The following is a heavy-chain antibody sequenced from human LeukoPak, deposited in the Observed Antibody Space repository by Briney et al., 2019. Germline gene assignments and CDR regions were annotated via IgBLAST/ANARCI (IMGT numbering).Heavy chain of an antibody. V-gene: IGHV3-21*06. CDR3: ARGRSITLLRGVAMSDGFDI. CDR1: GFTFSSYS. D-gene: IGHD3-10*01. Sequence: GGSLRLSCAGSGFTFSSYSMNWVRQAPGKGLEWVSFTDTSGRYVYYGDSVKGRFTISRDNAKNLLFLQMNGLRAEDTALYYCARGRSITLLRGVAMSDGFDIWGQGAMVAVSS. CDR2: TDTSGRYV. J-gene: IGHJ3*02.